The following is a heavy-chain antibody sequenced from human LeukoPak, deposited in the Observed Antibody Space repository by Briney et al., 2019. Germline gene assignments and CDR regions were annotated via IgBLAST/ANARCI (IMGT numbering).Heavy chain of an antibody. V-gene: IGHV1-2*02. CDR2: INPNIGGT. D-gene: IGHD4-23*01. CDR3: TRESSFGGNEDWFDP. Sequence: ASVKVSFKASGYTFTGYYIHWVRQAPGQGLEWMGWINPNIGGTNYAEKFQGRVTMTRDTSNRTAYMELSRLTSDDTAVYYCTRESSFGGNEDWFDPWGQGTLVTVSS. CDR1: GYTFTGYY. J-gene: IGHJ5*02.